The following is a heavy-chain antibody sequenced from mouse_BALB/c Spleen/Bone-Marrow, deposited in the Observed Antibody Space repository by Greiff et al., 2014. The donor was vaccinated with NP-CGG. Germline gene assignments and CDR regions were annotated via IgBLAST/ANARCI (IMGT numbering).Heavy chain of an antibody. Sequence: QVHVKQSGPGLVAPSQSLSITCTVSGFSLSRYSLHWVRQPPGKGLEWLGMIWGGGTTDYNSALKSRLSISKDNSKSQVFLKMNSLQTDDTATYYCARARYYDAMDYWGQGTSVTVSS. D-gene: IGHD1-1*01. CDR1: GFSLSRYS. J-gene: IGHJ4*01. CDR3: ARARYYDAMDY. V-gene: IGHV2-6-4*01. CDR2: IWGGGTT.